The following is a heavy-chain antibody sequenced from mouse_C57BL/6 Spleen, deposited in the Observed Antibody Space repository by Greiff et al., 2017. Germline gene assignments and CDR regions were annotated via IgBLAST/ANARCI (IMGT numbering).Heavy chain of an antibody. CDR3: ARANWGSWFAY. J-gene: IGHJ3*01. D-gene: IGHD4-1*01. CDR2: INPNYGTT. V-gene: IGHV1-39*01. CDR1: GYSFTDYN. Sequence: EVQLQESGPELVKPGASVKISCKASGYSFTDYNMNWVKQSNGKSLDWIGVINPNYGTTSYNQKFKGKATLTVDTSSSTAYMQLSSLTFEDSAVYYCARANWGSWFAYWGQGTLVTVSA.